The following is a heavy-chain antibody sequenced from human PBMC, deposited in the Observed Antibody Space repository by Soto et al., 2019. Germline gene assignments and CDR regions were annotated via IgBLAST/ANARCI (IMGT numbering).Heavy chain of an antibody. CDR1: GFDFGSYY. CDR2: ISSQSIYT. J-gene: IGHJ4*02. D-gene: IGHD6-6*01. CDR3: ARELDVAARPGSQRLDH. Sequence: QVQLVESGGALVKPGGSLRLSCVTSGFDFGSYYMTWIRQAPGKGLEWVSHISSQSIYTNYAASVKGRFTISRDNGKNSLYLQMTRLRADDTAVYYCARELDVAARPGSQRLDHWGQGNLVIVSS. V-gene: IGHV3-11*06.